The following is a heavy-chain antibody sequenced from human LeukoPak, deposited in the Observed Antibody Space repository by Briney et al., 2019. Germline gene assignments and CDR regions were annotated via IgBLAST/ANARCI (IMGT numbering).Heavy chain of an antibody. J-gene: IGHJ4*02. CDR2: IYTSGST. CDR1: GGSISSGSYY. CDR3: ARSSLEMATIY. V-gene: IGHV4-61*02. D-gene: IGHD5-24*01. Sequence: SETLSLTCTVSGGSISSGSYYWSWIRQPAGKGLEWIGRIYTSGSTNYNPSLKSRVTISVDTSKNQFSLKLSSVTAADTAVYYCARSSLEMATIYWGQGTLVTVSS.